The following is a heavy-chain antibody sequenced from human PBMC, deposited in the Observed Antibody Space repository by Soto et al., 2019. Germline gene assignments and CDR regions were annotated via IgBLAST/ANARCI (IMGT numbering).Heavy chain of an antibody. CDR3: ARGWNYYDSSQPRYGMDV. CDR2: IYYSGST. J-gene: IGHJ6*02. V-gene: IGHV4-31*03. CDR1: GGSISSGGYY. D-gene: IGHD3-22*01. Sequence: QVQLQESGPGLVKPSQTLSLTCTVSGGSISSGGYYWSWIRQHPGKGLEWIGYIYYSGSTYYNPSLKSRVTISVDTSKYQFSLKLSSVTAADTAVYYCARGWNYYDSSQPRYGMDVSGQGSTVTVSS.